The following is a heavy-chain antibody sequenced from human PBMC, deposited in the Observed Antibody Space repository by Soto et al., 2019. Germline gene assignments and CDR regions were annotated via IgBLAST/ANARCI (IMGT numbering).Heavy chain of an antibody. CDR2: ISYDGSNK. CDR1: GFTFSSYG. D-gene: IGHD5-12*01. J-gene: IGHJ6*02. Sequence: QVQLVESGGGVVQPGRSLRLSCAASGFTFSSYGMHWVRQAPGKGLEWVAVISYDGSNKYYADSVKGRFTISRDNSKNTLYLQMNSLRAEDTAVYYCAKGERGGYGGNVGGYGMDVWDQGTTVTVSS. V-gene: IGHV3-30*18. CDR3: AKGERGGYGGNVGGYGMDV.